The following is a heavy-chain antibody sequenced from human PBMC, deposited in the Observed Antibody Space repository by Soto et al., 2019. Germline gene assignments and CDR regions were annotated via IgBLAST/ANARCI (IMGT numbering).Heavy chain of an antibody. CDR2: ISSSSSTI. D-gene: IGHD3-9*01. V-gene: IGHV3-48*02. J-gene: IGHJ5*02. CDR3: ARVSFDHFVHWFDP. Sequence: GGSLRLSCAASGFTFSRYGMNWVRQAPGKGLEWVAYISSSSSTIYYADSVKGRFTISRDNAKNSLYLQMNSLRDEDTAVYYCARVSFDHFVHWFDPWGQGTLVTVSS. CDR1: GFTFSRYG.